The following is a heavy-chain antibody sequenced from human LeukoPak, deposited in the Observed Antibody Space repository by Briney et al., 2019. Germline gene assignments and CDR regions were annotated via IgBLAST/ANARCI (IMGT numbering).Heavy chain of an antibody. CDR1: GGSISSYY. V-gene: IGHV4-59*01. D-gene: IGHD3-16*01. CDR2: IYYSGST. CDR3: ASASSRGKLFDY. J-gene: IGHJ4*02. Sequence: SETLSLTCTVSGGSISSYYWSWIRQPPGKGLEWIGYIYYSGSTNYNPSLKSRVTISVDTSKNQFSLKLSSVTAAYTAVYYCASASSRGKLFDYSGQGTLVTVSS.